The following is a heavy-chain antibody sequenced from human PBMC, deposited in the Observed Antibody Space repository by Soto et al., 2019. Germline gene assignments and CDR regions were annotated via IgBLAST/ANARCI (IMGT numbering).Heavy chain of an antibody. CDR1: RFTFSSYG. CDR3: ASEYCSGGSCYYYGMDV. V-gene: IGHV3-33*01. J-gene: IGHJ6*02. D-gene: IGHD2-15*01. CDR2: IWYDGSNK. Sequence: QVQLVESGGGVVQPGRSLRLSCAATRFTFSSYGIHWVRQAPGKGLEWVAVIWYDGSNKYYADSVKGRFTISRDNSKNTLYLQMNSLRAEDTAVHYCASEYCSGGSCYYYGMDVWGQGTTVTVSS.